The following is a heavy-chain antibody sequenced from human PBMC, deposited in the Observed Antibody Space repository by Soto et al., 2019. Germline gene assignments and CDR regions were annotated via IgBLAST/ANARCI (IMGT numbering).Heavy chain of an antibody. D-gene: IGHD3-10*01. CDR2: ISAYNGNT. V-gene: IGHV1-18*01. CDR1: GYTFTSYG. Sequence: ASVKVSCKASGYTFTSYGISWVRQAPGQGLEWMGWISAYNGNTNYAQKLQGRVTMTTDTSTSTAYMELRSLRSDDTAVYYCASTYYYGSGSYYNAELIYYMDVWGKGTTVT. J-gene: IGHJ6*03. CDR3: ASTYYYGSGSYYNAELIYYMDV.